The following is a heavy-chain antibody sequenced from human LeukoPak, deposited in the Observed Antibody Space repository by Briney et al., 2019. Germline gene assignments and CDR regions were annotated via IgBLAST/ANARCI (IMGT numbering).Heavy chain of an antibody. CDR2: ISGSGGRT. D-gene: IGHD2-15*01. J-gene: IGHJ6*02. V-gene: IGHV3-23*01. CDR3: AKDGVVVVAATHYYYYGMDV. Sequence: GGSLRLSCAASGFTFSSYAMSWVRQAPGKGLEWVSAISGSGGRTYYADSVKGRFTISRDNSKNTLYLQMNSLRAEDTAVYYCAKDGVVVVAATHYYYYGMDVWGQGTTVTVSS. CDR1: GFTFSSYA.